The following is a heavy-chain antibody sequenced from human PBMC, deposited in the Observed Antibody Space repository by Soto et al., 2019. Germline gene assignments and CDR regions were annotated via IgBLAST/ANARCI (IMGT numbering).Heavy chain of an antibody. CDR2: IYYSGST. J-gene: IGHJ6*02. V-gene: IGHV4-31*03. Sequence: SETLSLTCTVSGVSISSGGYYWSWIRQHPGKGLEWIGYIYYSGSTYYNPSLKSRVTISVDTSKNQFSLKLSSVTAADTAVYYCARATMYYDFWSGYYTGTQPVYYYYGMDVWGQGTTVTVSS. CDR3: ARATMYYDFWSGYYTGTQPVYYYYGMDV. CDR1: GVSISSGGYY. D-gene: IGHD3-3*01.